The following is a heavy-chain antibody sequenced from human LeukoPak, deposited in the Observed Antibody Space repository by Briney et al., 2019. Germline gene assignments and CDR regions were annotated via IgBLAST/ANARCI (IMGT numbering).Heavy chain of an antibody. CDR2: IGAYNGDT. Sequence: ASVKVSCKPSGYTFTSFGISWVRQAPGQGPEWMGWIGAYNGDTNYAQKFQGRVTMTTDTSTSTAYMDLRSLRSDDTAVYYCTRDHCRGDNCPSFDYWGQGTLVTVSS. CDR3: TRDHCRGDNCPSFDY. D-gene: IGHD2-15*01. J-gene: IGHJ4*02. CDR1: GYTFTSFG. V-gene: IGHV1-18*04.